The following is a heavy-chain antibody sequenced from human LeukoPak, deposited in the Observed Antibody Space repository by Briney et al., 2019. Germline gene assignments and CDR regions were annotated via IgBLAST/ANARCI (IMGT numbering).Heavy chain of an antibody. CDR1: GGTFSSYA. Sequence: SVTVSCKASGGTFSSYAISWVRQAPGQGLEWMGRIIPILGIANYAQKFQGRVTITADKSTSTAYMELSSLRSEDTAVYYCARAAADNWFDHWGQGTLVTVSS. V-gene: IGHV1-69*04. J-gene: IGHJ5*02. D-gene: IGHD6-13*01. CDR3: ARAAADNWFDH. CDR2: IIPILGIA.